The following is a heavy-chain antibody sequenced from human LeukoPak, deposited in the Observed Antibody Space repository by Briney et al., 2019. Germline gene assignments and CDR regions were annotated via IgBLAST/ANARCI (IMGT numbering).Heavy chain of an antibody. Sequence: PGGSLRLSCAASGFTFSSYAMSWVRQAPGKGLEWVSAISGSGGSTYYADSVKGRFTISRDNSKNTLYLQMNSLRAEDTAAYYCAKVGYSGSYPGPYYFDYWGQGTLVTVSS. CDR2: ISGSGGST. J-gene: IGHJ4*02. V-gene: IGHV3-23*01. D-gene: IGHD1-26*01. CDR1: GFTFSSYA. CDR3: AKVGYSGSYPGPYYFDY.